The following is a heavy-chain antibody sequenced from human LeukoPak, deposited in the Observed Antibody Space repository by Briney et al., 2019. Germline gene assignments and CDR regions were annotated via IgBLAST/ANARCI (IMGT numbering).Heavy chain of an antibody. D-gene: IGHD3-10*01. J-gene: IGHJ4*02. Sequence: SVKVSCKASGGTFSSYAISWVRQAPGQGLEWMGGIIPIFGTANYAQKFQGRVTITADESTSTAYMELSSLRSEDTAVYYCATSFGELLPPDYWGQGTLVTVSS. CDR2: IIPIFGTA. CDR3: ATSFGELLPPDY. CDR1: GGTFSSYA. V-gene: IGHV1-69*13.